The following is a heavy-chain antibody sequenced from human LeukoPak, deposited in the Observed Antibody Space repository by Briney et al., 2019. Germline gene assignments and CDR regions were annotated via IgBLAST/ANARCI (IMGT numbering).Heavy chain of an antibody. CDR3: AREFIAAGGTFNDY. CDR1: GYTFTSYY. V-gene: IGHV1-2*02. Sequence: GASVKVSCKASGYTFTSYYMHWVRQAPGQGLEWMGWITPNSGGTNYAQKFQGRVTMTRDTSISTAYMELSRLRSDDTAVYYCAREFIAAGGTFNDYWGQGTLVTVSS. CDR2: ITPNSGGT. D-gene: IGHD6-13*01. J-gene: IGHJ4*02.